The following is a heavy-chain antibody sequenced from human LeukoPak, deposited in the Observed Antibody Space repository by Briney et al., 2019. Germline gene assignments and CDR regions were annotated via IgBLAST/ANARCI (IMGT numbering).Heavy chain of an antibody. CDR2: IWYDGSNK. V-gene: IGHV3-33*01. Sequence: GGSLRLSCAASGFTFSSYGMHWVRQAPGKGLEWVAVIWYDGSNKYYADSVKGRFTISRDNSKNTLYLQMNSLRAEDTAVYYCARKNGGKAYYYYMDVWGKGTTVTVSS. CDR3: ARKNGGKAYYYYMDV. D-gene: IGHD4-23*01. J-gene: IGHJ6*03. CDR1: GFTFSSYG.